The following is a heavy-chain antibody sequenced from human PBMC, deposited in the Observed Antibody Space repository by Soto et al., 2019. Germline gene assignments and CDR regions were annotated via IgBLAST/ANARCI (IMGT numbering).Heavy chain of an antibody. CDR1: GFTFSSYW. CDR3: IRDFGEEGSTAAFDI. V-gene: IGHV3-74*01. D-gene: IGHD4-17*01. CDR2: INSEGTST. Sequence: GGSLRLSCAASGFTFSSYWTHWVRQPPGKRLVWVARINSEGTSTSYADSVRGRLTISRDNAKNTLYLQMNSLRAEDTVMYYWIRDFGEEGSTAAFDIWGQGPTVTVSS. J-gene: IGHJ3*02.